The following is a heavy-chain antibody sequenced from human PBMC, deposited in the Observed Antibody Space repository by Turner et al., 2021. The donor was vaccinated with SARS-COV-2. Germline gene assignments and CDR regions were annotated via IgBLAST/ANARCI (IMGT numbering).Heavy chain of an antibody. CDR3: AGEVVVLTTTHYGMDV. CDR2: IYYSGST. J-gene: IGHJ6*02. Sequence: QRHLQESGPGLEKPSETLSLTCTVPGRSISSSSYYWGWIRQPPGKGLEWIGSIYYSGSTYYNPSLKSRVTISVDTSKNQFSLKLSSVTAAETAVYYCAGEVVVLTTTHYGMDVWGQGTTVTVSS. D-gene: IGHD1-26*01. CDR1: GRSISSSSYY. V-gene: IGHV4-39*01.